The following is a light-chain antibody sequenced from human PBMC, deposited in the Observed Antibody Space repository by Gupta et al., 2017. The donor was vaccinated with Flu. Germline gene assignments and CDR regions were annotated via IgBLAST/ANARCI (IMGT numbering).Light chain of an antibody. Sequence: QSALTQPASVSGSPGQSIPISCPGTSRDVGNYNYVSWYQQHPGKAPKLMIYDVSNRPSGISNRFSGSKSGNTASLTISGLQAEDEADYYCSSYTISSSYLVGTGTKVSVL. V-gene: IGLV2-14*03. J-gene: IGLJ1*01. CDR2: DVS. CDR1: SRDVGNYNY. CDR3: SSYTISSSYL.